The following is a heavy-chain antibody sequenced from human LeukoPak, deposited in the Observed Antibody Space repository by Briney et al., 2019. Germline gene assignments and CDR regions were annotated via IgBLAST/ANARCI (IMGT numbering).Heavy chain of an antibody. CDR3: ARALDFWSGYYGY. J-gene: IGHJ4*02. D-gene: IGHD3-3*01. CDR2: IYYSGST. V-gene: IGHV4-59*01. Sequence: SSETLSLTCTVSGGSISRYYWSWIRQPPGKGLEWIGYIYYSGSTNYNPSLKSRVTISVDTSKNQFSLKLSSVTAADTAVYYCARALDFWSGYYGYWGKGTLVTVSS. CDR1: GGSISRYY.